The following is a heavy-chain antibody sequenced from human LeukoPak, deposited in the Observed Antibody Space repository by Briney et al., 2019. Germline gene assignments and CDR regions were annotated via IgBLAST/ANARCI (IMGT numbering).Heavy chain of an antibody. J-gene: IGHJ5*02. CDR2: IYYSGST. Sequence: SETLCLTSAVSGGSISGYYWSWIWQPPRKGLEWIGDIYYSGSTNYNPSLKSRVTISVDTSKNKFSLKLSSVTAAHTAVYITAGAVATNWFDPWGQGTLVTVSS. CDR1: GGSISGYY. CDR3: AGAVATNWFDP. V-gene: IGHV4-59*01. D-gene: IGHD5-12*01.